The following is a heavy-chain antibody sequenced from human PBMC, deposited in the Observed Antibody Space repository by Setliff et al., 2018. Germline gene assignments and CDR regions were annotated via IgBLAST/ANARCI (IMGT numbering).Heavy chain of an antibody. CDR3: ARNWVTAQHYYYGMDV. V-gene: IGHV3-33*01. D-gene: IGHD2-21*02. CDR2: IWNDGSSK. Sequence: GGSLRLSCVASGFTFSNYGMHWVRQAPGKGLEWVALIWNDGSSKVYGDSVKGRFTISRDNSKNTLYLQMDSLRAEDTAVYYCARNWVTAQHYYYGMDVWGQGTTVTVSS. CDR1: GFTFSNYG. J-gene: IGHJ6*02.